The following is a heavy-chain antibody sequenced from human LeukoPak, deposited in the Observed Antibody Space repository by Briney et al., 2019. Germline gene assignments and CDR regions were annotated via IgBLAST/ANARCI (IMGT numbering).Heavy chain of an antibody. CDR2: INHSGST. CDR1: GGSFSGYY. Sequence: SETLSLTCAVYGGSFSGYYWSWIRQPPGKGLEWIGEINHSGSTNYNPSLRSRVTISVDTSKNQFSLKLSSVTAADTAVYYCARSHGSGSYYNLNDYWGQGALVTVSS. J-gene: IGHJ4*02. CDR3: ARSHGSGSYYNLNDY. D-gene: IGHD3-10*01. V-gene: IGHV4-34*01.